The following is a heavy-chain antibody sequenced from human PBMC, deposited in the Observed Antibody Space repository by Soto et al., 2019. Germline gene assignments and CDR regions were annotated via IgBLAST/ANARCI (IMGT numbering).Heavy chain of an antibody. J-gene: IGHJ3*02. V-gene: IGHV3-23*01. CDR1: GFTFNNYA. D-gene: IGHD3-16*02. CDR2: ISATGGST. CDR3: ARRRNIGAFDI. Sequence: GGSLRLSCAASGFTFNNYAMNWVRQAPGKGLEWVATISATGGSTYYAESVKGRFTISRDNAKNSLYLQMNSLRAEDTAVYYCARRRNIGAFDIWGQGTMVTVSS.